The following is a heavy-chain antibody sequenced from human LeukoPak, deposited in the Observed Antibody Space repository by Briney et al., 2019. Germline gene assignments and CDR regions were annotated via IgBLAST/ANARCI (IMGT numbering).Heavy chain of an antibody. Sequence: GGSLRLSCAASGFTFSSYWMSWVRQAPGKGLKWVANIKQDGSEKYYVDSVKGRFTISRDNAKNSLYLQMNSLRAEDTAVYYCARTLSGGYRSGFGYWGQGTLVTVSS. J-gene: IGHJ4*02. D-gene: IGHD1-26*01. CDR2: IKQDGSEK. CDR3: ARTLSGGYRSGFGY. CDR1: GFTFSSYW. V-gene: IGHV3-7*01.